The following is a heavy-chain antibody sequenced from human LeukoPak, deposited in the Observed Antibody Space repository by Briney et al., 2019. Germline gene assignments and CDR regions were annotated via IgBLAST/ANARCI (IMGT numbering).Heavy chain of an antibody. CDR2: IYYSGST. Sequence: SETLSLTCTVSGGSISSFYWSWIRQPPGKGLEWIGYIYYSGSTNYNPSLKSRVAISVDTSRNQFSLKLSSVTAADTAVYYCARSTRAADGTGPYCSDSWGLGTLVTVSS. J-gene: IGHJ4*02. D-gene: IGHD6-13*01. CDR1: GGSISSFY. V-gene: IGHV4-59*01. CDR3: ARSTRAADGTGPYCSDS.